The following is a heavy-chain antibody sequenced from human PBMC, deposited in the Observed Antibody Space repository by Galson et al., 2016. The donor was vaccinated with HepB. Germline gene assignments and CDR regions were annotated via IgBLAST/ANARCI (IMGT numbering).Heavy chain of an antibody. CDR1: EFTFSTYG. CDR3: ARAVYSDTGGSSRYFDL. D-gene: IGHD3-10*01. Sequence: SLRLSCAASEFTFSTYGMNWVRQAPGKGLEWVAVISYDGSNKKYADSVKGRFTISRDNSKNTVDLQLDSLRGDDTAVYYCARAVYSDTGGSSRYFDLWGRGTLVTVSS. V-gene: IGHV3-30*03. J-gene: IGHJ2*01. CDR2: ISYDGSNK.